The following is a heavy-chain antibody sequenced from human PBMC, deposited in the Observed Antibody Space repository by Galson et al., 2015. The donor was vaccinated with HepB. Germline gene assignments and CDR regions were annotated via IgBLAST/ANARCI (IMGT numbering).Heavy chain of an antibody. CDR2: IIPILGIA. D-gene: IGHD5-18*01. Sequence: SVKVSCKASGGTFSSYTISWVRQAPGQGLEWMGRIIPILGIANYAQKSQGRVTITADKSTSTAYMELSSLRSEDTAVYYCARARGYSYGGAPYYFDYWGQGTLVTVSS. V-gene: IGHV1-69*02. CDR1: GGTFSSYT. J-gene: IGHJ4*02. CDR3: ARARGYSYGGAPYYFDY.